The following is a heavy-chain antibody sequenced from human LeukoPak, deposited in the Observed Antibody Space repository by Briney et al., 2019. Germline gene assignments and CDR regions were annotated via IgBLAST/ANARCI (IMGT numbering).Heavy chain of an antibody. J-gene: IGHJ3*02. Sequence: PGGSLRLSCAASGFTFSSYSMNWVRQAPGRGLEWVSSISSSSSYIYYADSVKGRFAISRDNARNSLFLQMNSLRGEDTAVYYCVRDRYFADIWGQGTMVTVSS. CDR2: ISSSSSYI. V-gene: IGHV3-21*06. CDR1: GFTFSSYS. D-gene: IGHD3-16*02. CDR3: VRDRYFADI.